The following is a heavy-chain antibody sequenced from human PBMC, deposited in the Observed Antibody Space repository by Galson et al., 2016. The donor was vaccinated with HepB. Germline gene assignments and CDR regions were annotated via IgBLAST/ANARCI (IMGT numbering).Heavy chain of an antibody. Sequence: SLRLSCAASGFTFSSYSMNWVRQAPGRGLEWVSSISRTSTYMYYADSVKGRFTISRDNAKNSHYLQMNSLRAEDTAVYYCARDPGIAASNRGGENAFDIWGQGTMVAVSS. V-gene: IGHV3-21*01. CDR2: ISRTSTYM. CDR3: ARDPGIAASNRGGENAFDI. J-gene: IGHJ3*02. CDR1: GFTFSSYS. D-gene: IGHD6-13*01.